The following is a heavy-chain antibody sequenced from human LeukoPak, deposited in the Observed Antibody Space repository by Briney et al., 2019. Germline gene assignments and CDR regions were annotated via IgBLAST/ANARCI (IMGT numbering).Heavy chain of an antibody. CDR1: GGSISSYY. Sequence: SETLSLTCTVSGGSISSYYWSWIRQPPGKGLEWIGYIYYSGSTNYNPSLKSRATISVDTSKNQFSLKLSSVTAADTAVYYCARSYYDYVWGSYRYYFDYWGQGTLVTVSS. V-gene: IGHV4-59*01. D-gene: IGHD3-16*02. CDR3: ARSYYDYVWGSYRYYFDY. J-gene: IGHJ4*02. CDR2: IYYSGST.